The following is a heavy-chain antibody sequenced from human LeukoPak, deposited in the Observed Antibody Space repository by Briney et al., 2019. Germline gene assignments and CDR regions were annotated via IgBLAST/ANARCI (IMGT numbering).Heavy chain of an antibody. CDR1: GFTFGSYS. D-gene: IGHD4-17*01. J-gene: IGHJ4*02. CDR2: ISSSGSYI. Sequence: GGSLRLSCATSGFTFGSYSMNWVRQAPGKGLEWVSSISSSGSYIYYADSLKGRFTISRDNAKNSLYLQMNSLRAEDTAVYYCAREDCGDLYFDYWGQGTLVTVSS. V-gene: IGHV3-21*01. CDR3: AREDCGDLYFDY.